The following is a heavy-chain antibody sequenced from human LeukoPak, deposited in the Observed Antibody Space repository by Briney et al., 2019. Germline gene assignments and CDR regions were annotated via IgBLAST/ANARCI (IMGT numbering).Heavy chain of an antibody. CDR3: ASLDCTNGVCYGFDP. Sequence: GGSLRRSCAASGFTFSSYSMNWVRQAPGKGLEWVSYISSSSSTIYYADSVKGRFTISRDNAKNSLYLQMNSLRAEDTAVYYCASLDCTNGVCYGFDPWGQGTLVTVSS. CDR2: ISSSSSTI. J-gene: IGHJ5*02. CDR1: GFTFSSYS. D-gene: IGHD2-8*01. V-gene: IGHV3-48*01.